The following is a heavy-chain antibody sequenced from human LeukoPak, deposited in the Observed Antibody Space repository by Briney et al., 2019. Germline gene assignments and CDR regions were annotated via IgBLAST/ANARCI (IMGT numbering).Heavy chain of an antibody. CDR3: AREYLTVTTLGYYYYYYMDV. CDR2: INHSGST. CDR1: GGSFSGYY. Sequence: SETLSLTCAVYGGSFSGYYWSWIRQPPGKGLEWIGEINHSGSTNYNPSLKSRVTISVDTPKNQFSLKLSSVTAADTAVYYCAREYLTVTTLGYYYYYYMDVWGKGTTVTVSS. D-gene: IGHD4-11*01. J-gene: IGHJ6*03. V-gene: IGHV4-34*01.